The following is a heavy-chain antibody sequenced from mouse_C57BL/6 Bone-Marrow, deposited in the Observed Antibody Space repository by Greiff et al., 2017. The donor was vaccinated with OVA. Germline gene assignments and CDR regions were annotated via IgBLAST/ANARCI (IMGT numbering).Heavy chain of an antibody. D-gene: IGHD3-3*01. V-gene: IGHV14-4*01. CDR1: GFTITDAY. Sequence: SGAELVRPGASVKLSCTASGFTITDAYMHWVKQRPEQGLAWIGWIDPEHGDTESASTFQGTATITADTSSHTAYLQLSSVTAEDAAVYCCTTRGGCNYWGQGTTLTVSS. J-gene: IGHJ2*01. CDR2: IDPEHGDT. CDR3: TTRGGCNY.